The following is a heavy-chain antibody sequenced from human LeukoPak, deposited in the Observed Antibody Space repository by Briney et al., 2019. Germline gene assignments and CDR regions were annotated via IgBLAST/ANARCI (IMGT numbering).Heavy chain of an antibody. V-gene: IGHV3-66*01. CDR1: GFTFSSYG. D-gene: IGHD1-26*01. CDR3: ARDGAYSGKAHGRYYYYGMDV. CDR2: IYSGGST. J-gene: IGHJ6*02. Sequence: PGGSLRLSCAASGFTFSSYGMHWVRQAPGKGLEWVSVIYSGGSTYYADSVKGRFTISRDNSKNTLYLQMNSLRAEDTAVYYCARDGAYSGKAHGRYYYYGMDVWGQGATVTVSS.